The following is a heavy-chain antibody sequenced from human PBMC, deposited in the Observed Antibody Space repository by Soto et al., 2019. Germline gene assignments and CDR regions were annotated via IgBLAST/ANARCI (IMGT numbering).Heavy chain of an antibody. CDR1: GFTFSNYW. CDR2: IDHDGST. CDR3: VRDSHGDY. Sequence: EVQLVESGGGLVQPGGSLRLSCAASGFTFSNYWMHWVRQAPGKGLAWVARIDHDGSTDYAGSVRGRFTVSRDNAESMLYLKMNSLRDDDTALYYCVRDSHGDYWGQGTLVTVSS. J-gene: IGHJ4*02. V-gene: IGHV3-74*01.